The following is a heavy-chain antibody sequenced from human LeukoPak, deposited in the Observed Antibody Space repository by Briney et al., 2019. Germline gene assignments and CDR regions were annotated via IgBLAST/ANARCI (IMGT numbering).Heavy chain of an antibody. CDR3: TTPSGYSYGNDAFDI. CDR1: GFTFSNAW. J-gene: IGHJ3*02. D-gene: IGHD5-18*01. CDR2: IKSKTDGGTT. V-gene: IGHV3-15*01. Sequence: GSLRLSCAASGFTFSNAWMSWVRQAPGKGLEWVGRIKSKTDGGTTDYAAPVKGRFTISRDDSKNTLYLQMNSLKTEDTAVYYCTTPSGYSYGNDAFDIWGQGTVVTVSS.